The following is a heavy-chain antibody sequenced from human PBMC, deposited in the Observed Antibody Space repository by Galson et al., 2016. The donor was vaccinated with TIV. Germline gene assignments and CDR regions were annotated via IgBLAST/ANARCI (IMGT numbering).Heavy chain of an antibody. CDR2: ISVSSDYI. V-gene: IGHV3-21*06. Sequence: SLRLSCAASGFTFSGHSMNWVRQAPGKGLEWASSISVSSDYIYYGDSVKGRFTISRDNAKNSLFLQMNILRAEDTAVYYCARIIGYWEGYYAMDVWGQGTTDTVAS. D-gene: IGHD2-15*01. CDR3: ARIIGYWEGYYAMDV. CDR1: GFTFSGHS. J-gene: IGHJ6*02.